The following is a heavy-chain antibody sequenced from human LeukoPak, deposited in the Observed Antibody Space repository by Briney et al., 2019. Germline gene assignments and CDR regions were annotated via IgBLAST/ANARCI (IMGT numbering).Heavy chain of an antibody. CDR2: IYYSGST. CDR3: ARKSDYAPPWYGFDI. V-gene: IGHV4-59*08. J-gene: IGHJ3*02. Sequence: WVRQAPGKGLEWIGYIYYSGSTNYNPSLKSRVTISVDTSKNQVSLKLSSVIAADTAVYYCARKSDYAPPWYGFDIWGQGTMVTVSS. D-gene: IGHD4-17*01.